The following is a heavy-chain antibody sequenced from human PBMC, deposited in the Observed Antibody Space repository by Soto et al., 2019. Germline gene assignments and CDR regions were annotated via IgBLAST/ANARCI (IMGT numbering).Heavy chain of an antibody. CDR3: ARVDLGYCSSTSCPQHYGMDV. V-gene: IGHV4-28*03. J-gene: IGHJ6*02. D-gene: IGHD2-2*01. CDR1: GYSISSSNW. CDR2: INHSGST. Sequence: SETLSLTCAVSGYSISSSNWWGWIRQPPGKGLEWIGEINHSGSTNYSPSLKSRVTISVDTSKNQFSLKLSSVTAADTAVYYCARVDLGYCSSTSCPQHYGMDVWGQGTTVTVSS.